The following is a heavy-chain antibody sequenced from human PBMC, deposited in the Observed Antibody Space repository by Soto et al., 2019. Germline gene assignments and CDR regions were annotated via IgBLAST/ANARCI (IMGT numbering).Heavy chain of an antibody. V-gene: IGHV4-30-4*01. CDR2: IFHSGNA. D-gene: IGHD1-1*01. CDR1: GGSLSSGDYY. Sequence: LSLTCTVSGGSLSSGDYYWSCIRQPPGKGLEWIGYIFHSGNAYYNPSLESRLSISVDTSKNQFSLKLTSVTAADTAEYYCARYKDYYALDVWGPGTTVTVSS. CDR3: ARYKDYYALDV. J-gene: IGHJ6*02.